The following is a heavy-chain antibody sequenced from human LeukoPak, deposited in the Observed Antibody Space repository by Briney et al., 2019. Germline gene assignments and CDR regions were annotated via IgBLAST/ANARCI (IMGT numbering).Heavy chain of an antibody. V-gene: IGHV3-23*01. CDR3: ANYGSGSRNYQPNFDY. J-gene: IGHJ4*02. Sequence: GGSLRPSCAASGFTFSSYAMSWVRQAPGKGLEWVSAISGSGGNTYYADSVKGRFTISRDNSKNTLYLQMNSLRAEDTAVYYCANYGSGSRNYQPNFDYWGQGTLVTVSS. CDR2: ISGSGGNT. CDR1: GFTFSSYA. D-gene: IGHD3-10*01.